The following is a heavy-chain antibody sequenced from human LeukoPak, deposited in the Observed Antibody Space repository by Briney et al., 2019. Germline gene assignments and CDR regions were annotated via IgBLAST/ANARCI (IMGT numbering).Heavy chain of an antibody. CDR1: GYSFTSYW. Sequence: GESLKISCKGSGYSFTSYWIGWVRQMPGKGLEWMGIIYPGDSDTRYSPSFQGQVTISADKSISTAYLQWSSLKASDTAMYYCARRAQWELRARVIAFDIWGQGTMVTVSS. CDR2: IYPGDSDT. D-gene: IGHD1-26*01. CDR3: ARRAQWELRARVIAFDI. V-gene: IGHV5-51*01. J-gene: IGHJ3*02.